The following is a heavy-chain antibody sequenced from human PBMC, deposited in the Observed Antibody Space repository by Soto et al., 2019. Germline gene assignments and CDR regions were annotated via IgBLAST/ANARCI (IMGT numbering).Heavy chain of an antibody. J-gene: IGHJ4*02. CDR1: GFTFSSYW. D-gene: IGHD5-12*01. V-gene: IGHV3-74*01. Sequence: EVQLVESGGGLVQPGESLRLSCAASGFTFSSYWMHWIRQAPGKGLVWVARVSSDGSSTVYANSVTGRLTISRDNAKNTLYLQMNSLGDEDPAVYYCARGLPNFSSFDSWGSGTLVTVSS. CDR3: ARGLPNFSSFDS. CDR2: VSSDGSST.